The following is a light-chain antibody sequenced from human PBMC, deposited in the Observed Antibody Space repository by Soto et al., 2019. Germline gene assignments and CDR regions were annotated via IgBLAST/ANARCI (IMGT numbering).Light chain of an antibody. Sequence: EICRTQAPATLSVSPGEGTTLSCRASQSVSSYLALYQQKPGQSPRLLIHVASTRATGTPDRFSGSGCGTEFTLTISSLLSEDFAVYYCQNYNNWPRTLAEGSKVDIK. CDR2: VAS. CDR1: QSVSSY. V-gene: IGKV3-15*01. J-gene: IGKJ1*01. CDR3: QNYNNWPRT.